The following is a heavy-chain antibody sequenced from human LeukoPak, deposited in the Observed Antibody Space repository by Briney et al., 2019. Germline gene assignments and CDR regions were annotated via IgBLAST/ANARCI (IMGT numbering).Heavy chain of an antibody. D-gene: IGHD1-14*01. CDR1: GFTISSNS. CDR3: AREDNHLQH. V-gene: IGHV3-11*04. CDR2: ISSSGSTI. Sequence: GGSLRLSCTVSGFTISSNSMSWIRQAPGKGLEWVSYISSSGSTIYYADSVKGRFTISRDNAKNSLYLQMNSLRAEDTAVYYCAREDNHLQHWGQGTLVTVSS. J-gene: IGHJ1*01.